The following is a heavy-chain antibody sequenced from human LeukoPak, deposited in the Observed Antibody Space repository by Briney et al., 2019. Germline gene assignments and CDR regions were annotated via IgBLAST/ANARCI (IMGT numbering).Heavy chain of an antibody. CDR1: GGTFNNYA. Sequence: SVKVSCKASGGTFNNYAVSWVRQAPGQGFEWLGGIIPMFGSGKYAQKFQGRVTITTDEATTTAYMELVSLTSEDTAVYYCVRRQALRGRHRAFDPWGQGTLVTVTS. D-gene: IGHD6-25*01. CDR3: VRRQALRGRHRAFDP. J-gene: IGHJ5*02. CDR2: IIPMFGSG. V-gene: IGHV1-69*05.